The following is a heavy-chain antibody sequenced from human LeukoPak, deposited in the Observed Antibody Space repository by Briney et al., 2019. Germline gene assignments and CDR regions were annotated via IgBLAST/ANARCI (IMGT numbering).Heavy chain of an antibody. CDR1: GFTFSSYA. V-gene: IGHV3-23*01. J-gene: IGHJ3*02. D-gene: IGHD2-2*01. CDR3: ARFEYQLLHSHAFDI. Sequence: GGSLRLSCAASGFTFSSYAMSWVRQAPGKGLEWVSAISGSGGSTYYADSVKGRFTISRGNSKNTLYLQMNSLRAEDTAVYYCARFEYQLLHSHAFDIWGQGTMVTVSS. CDR2: ISGSGGST.